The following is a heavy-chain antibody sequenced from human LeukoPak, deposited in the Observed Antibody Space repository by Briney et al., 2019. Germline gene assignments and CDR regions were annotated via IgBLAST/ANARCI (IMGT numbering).Heavy chain of an antibody. CDR1: GYRFASYW. Sequence: GESLKISCKGSGYRFASYWISWVRQIPGKGLEWRGRIDPSDSHTNYSPSFQGHVTISGDKSISTAYLQWSSLKASDTAMYYCARQYHYDSSGYPYAFEIWGPGTLVTVSS. CDR2: IDPSDSHT. D-gene: IGHD3-22*01. V-gene: IGHV5-10-1*01. CDR3: ARQYHYDSSGYPYAFEI. J-gene: IGHJ3*02.